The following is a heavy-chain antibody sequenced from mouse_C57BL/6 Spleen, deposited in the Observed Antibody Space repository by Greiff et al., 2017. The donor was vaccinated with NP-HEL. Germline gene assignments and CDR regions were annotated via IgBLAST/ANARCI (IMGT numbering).Heavy chain of an antibody. CDR2: ISYDGSN. Sequence: ESGPGLVKPSQSLSLTCSVTGYSITSGYYWNWIRQFPGNKLEWMGYISYDGSNNYNPSLKNRISITRDTSKNQFFLKLNSVTTEDTATYYCAREWLEYFDVWGTGTTVTVSS. CDR3: AREWLEYFDV. J-gene: IGHJ1*03. CDR1: GYSITSGYY. V-gene: IGHV3-6*01. D-gene: IGHD2-2*01.